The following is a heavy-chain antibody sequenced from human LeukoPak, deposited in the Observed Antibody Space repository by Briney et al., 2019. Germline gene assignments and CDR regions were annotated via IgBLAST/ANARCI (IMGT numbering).Heavy chain of an antibody. Sequence: SETLSLTCTVSGGSISSSSYYWGWIRQPPGKGLEWIGSIYYSGSTYYNPSLKSRVTISVDTSKNQFSLKLSSVTAADTAVYYCARAGRMRNRGVTDLYYYYGMDVWGQGTTVTVSS. CDR3: ARAGRMRNRGVTDLYYYYGMDV. CDR2: IYYSGST. D-gene: IGHD3-10*01. J-gene: IGHJ6*02. CDR1: GGSISSSSYY. V-gene: IGHV4-39*07.